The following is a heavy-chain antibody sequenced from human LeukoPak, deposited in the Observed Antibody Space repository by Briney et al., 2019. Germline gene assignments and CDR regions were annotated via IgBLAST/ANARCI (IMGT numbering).Heavy chain of an antibody. Sequence: LEMLSLTCTVSGGSISSYHWNWIRQPAGVGLEWIGQISPSGNTNYNPSLKSRVTISVDKSKNQFSLKLTSVTAADTAVYYCARHYCTSPSCYLYYFDYWGQGTLVTVSP. V-gene: IGHV4-4*07. CDR2: ISPSGNT. CDR3: ARHYCTSPSCYLYYFDY. D-gene: IGHD2-2*01. CDR1: GGSISSYH. J-gene: IGHJ4*02.